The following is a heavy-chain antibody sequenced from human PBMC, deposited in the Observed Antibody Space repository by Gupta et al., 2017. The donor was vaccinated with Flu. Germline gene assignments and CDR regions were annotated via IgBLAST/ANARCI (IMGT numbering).Heavy chain of an antibody. J-gene: IGHJ4*02. CDR1: GGSIRGSF. CDR3: AREVATVHYFDS. D-gene: IGHD5-12*01. CDR2: IYSNGYT. V-gene: IGHV4-59*01. Sequence: QVQLQESGPGLVKPSETLSLTCTVSGGSIRGSFWSWVRQPPGKGLEWIGYIYSNGYTNYNPSLKSRVTISLDTSKSQFSLRLTSVTAADTAVYYCAREVATVHYFDSWGQGTLVTVSS.